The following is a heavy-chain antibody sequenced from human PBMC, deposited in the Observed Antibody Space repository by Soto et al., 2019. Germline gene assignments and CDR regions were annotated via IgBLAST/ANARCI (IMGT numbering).Heavy chain of an antibody. CDR2: IYWDDDK. D-gene: IGHD2-21*02. V-gene: IGHV2-5*02. CDR1: GFSLSTTEEG. J-gene: IGHJ4*02. CDR3: AHGSCFGADCYPNPYFDF. Sequence: QITLKESGPTLVKPTQTLTLTSTFSGFSLSTTEEGVGWIRQPPGKAPEWLALIYWDDDKRYSPSLKTRLTITKDTSKNQVVLTVTNVDPVDTATYSCAHGSCFGADCYPNPYFDFWGQGILVTVSS.